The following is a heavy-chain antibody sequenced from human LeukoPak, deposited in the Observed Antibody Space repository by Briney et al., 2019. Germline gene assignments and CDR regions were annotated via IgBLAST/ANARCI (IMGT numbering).Heavy chain of an antibody. CDR2: INPSGGST. CDR1: GYTFTSYY. J-gene: IGHJ6*02. V-gene: IGHV1-46*01. CDR3: ARGATITMVRGVPYGMDV. Sequence: GASVKVSFKASGYTFTSYYMHWVRQAPGQGLEWMAIINPSGGSTSYAQKFQGRLTMTRDTSTSTVYMELSSLRSEDTAVYYCARGATITMVRGVPYGMDVWGQGTTVTVSS. D-gene: IGHD3-10*01.